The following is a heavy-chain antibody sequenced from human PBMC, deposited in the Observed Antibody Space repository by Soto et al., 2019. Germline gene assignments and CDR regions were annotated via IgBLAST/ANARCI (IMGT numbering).Heavy chain of an antibody. D-gene: IGHD1-1*01. Sequence: SETLSLTCPVSGGSITSGSFYWTWIRQHPGKGLEWIGYIYHSGVTFSNPSLKSRLTISIDTSKNQFSLTLTSVTAADTAVYYCARGPGTGTTARWFDSWGPGTLVTVSS. CDR1: GGSITSGSFY. CDR2: IYHSGVT. J-gene: IGHJ5*01. CDR3: ARGPGTGTTARWFDS. V-gene: IGHV4-31*03.